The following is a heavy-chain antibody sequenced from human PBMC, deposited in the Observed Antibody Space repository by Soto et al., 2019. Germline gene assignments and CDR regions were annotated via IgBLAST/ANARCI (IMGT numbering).Heavy chain of an antibody. V-gene: IGHV3-23*01. Sequence: GGSLRLSCAASGFTFSSYAMSWVRQAPGKGLEWVSAISGSGGSTYYADSVKGRFTISRDNSKNTLYLQMNSLRAEDTAVYYCAKGGDRSGYVPYYYYMEVWGKGTTVTVSS. CDR1: GFTFSSYA. D-gene: IGHD5-12*01. CDR2: ISGSGGST. J-gene: IGHJ6*03. CDR3: AKGGDRSGYVPYYYYMEV.